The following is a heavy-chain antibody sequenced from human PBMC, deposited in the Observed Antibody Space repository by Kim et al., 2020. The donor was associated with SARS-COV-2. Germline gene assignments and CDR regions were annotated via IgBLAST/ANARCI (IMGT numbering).Heavy chain of an antibody. J-gene: IGHJ4*02. V-gene: IGHV3-11*04. D-gene: IGHD6-13*01. CDR3: ARRQQLKH. Sequence: GGSLRLSCVGSGFTFSDSYMSWIRQAPGKGLEWLSYISSSGTTIDYADSLKGRFTISRDNAKNSLYLQMNSLRAEDTAVYYCARRQQLKHWGEGTLVTVSS. CDR2: ISSSGTTI. CDR1: GFTFSDSY.